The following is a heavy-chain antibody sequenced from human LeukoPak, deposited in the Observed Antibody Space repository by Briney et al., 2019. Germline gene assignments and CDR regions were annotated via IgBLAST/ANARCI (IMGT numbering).Heavy chain of an antibody. CDR2: IKQDGSEK. CDR3: ARDNLVITFGGVIASDFDY. Sequence: PGGSLRLSCAASGFTFSSYWMSWVRQAPGKGLEWVANIKQDGSEKYYADSVKGRFTISRDNAKNSLYLQMNSLRAEDTAVYYCARDNLVITFGGVIASDFDYWGQGTLVTVSS. J-gene: IGHJ4*02. CDR1: GFTFSSYW. D-gene: IGHD3-16*02. V-gene: IGHV3-7*01.